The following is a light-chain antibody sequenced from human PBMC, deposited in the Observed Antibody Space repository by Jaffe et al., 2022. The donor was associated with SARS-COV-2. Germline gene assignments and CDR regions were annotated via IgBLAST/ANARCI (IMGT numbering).Light chain of an antibody. Sequence: EIVMTQSPATLSVSPGERATLSCRASQSVSSSLAWYQQRPGQPPRLLIYGTSTRATGIPARFSGSGSGTEFTLTISSLQSEDFAVYYCQQYNNWPITFGQGTRLEIK. J-gene: IGKJ5*01. CDR2: GTS. V-gene: IGKV3-15*01. CDR3: QQYNNWPIT. CDR1: QSVSSS.